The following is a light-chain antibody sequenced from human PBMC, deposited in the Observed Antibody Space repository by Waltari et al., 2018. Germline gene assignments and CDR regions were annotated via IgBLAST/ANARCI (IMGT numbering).Light chain of an antibody. J-gene: IGLJ2*01. V-gene: IGLV3-1*01. CDR2: QDG. CDR1: KLGEKY. Sequence: SFELTQPPSVSVSPGQTASITCSGDKLGEKYASWYQQKPGQSPVLVIHQDGKRPSGIPERFSGSNSGNTATLTISGTQATDEADYYCQAWDRNTYVVFGGGTKLTVL. CDR3: QAWDRNTYVV.